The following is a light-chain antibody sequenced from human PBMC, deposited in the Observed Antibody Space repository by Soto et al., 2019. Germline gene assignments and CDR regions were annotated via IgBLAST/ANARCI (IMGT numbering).Light chain of an antibody. J-gene: IGLJ3*02. CDR1: SSNVGENF. CDR2: ENN. V-gene: IGLV1-51*01. Sequence: QSVLTQPPSVSAAPGQKVSMSCSGSSSNVGENFVAWYQHLPGTAPRLLIYENNKRPSEIPDRFFGSKSGTSATLGITGLQTGDEADYYCGTWDTGLSAGVFGGGTQLTV. CDR3: GTWDTGLSAGV.